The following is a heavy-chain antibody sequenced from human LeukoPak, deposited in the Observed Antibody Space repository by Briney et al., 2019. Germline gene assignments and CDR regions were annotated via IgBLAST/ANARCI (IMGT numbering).Heavy chain of an antibody. CDR2: ISGSGGST. CDR3: AKDGTYSSGWYRRVDY. V-gene: IGHV3-23*01. J-gene: IGHJ4*02. CDR1: GFTFSSYA. Sequence: PSGGSLRLSCAASGFTFSSYAVSWVRQAPGKGLEWVSAISGSGGSTYYADSVKGRFTISRDNSKNTLYLQMNSLSAEDTAVYYCAKDGTYSSGWYRRVDYWGQGTLVTVSS. D-gene: IGHD6-19*01.